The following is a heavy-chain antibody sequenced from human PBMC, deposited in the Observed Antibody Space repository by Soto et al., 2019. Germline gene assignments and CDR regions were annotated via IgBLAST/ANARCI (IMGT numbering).Heavy chain of an antibody. V-gene: IGHV4-31*03. J-gene: IGHJ4*02. Sequence: QVQLQESGPGLVKPSQTLSLTCTVSGGSISSGGYYWSWIRQHPGKGLEWIGYIYYSGSTNYSPSLKSRVTISVDTSKNQFSLKLSSVTAADTAVYYCARVYYGSGSYYVDCWGQGTLVTVSS. D-gene: IGHD3-10*01. CDR2: IYYSGST. CDR3: ARVYYGSGSYYVDC. CDR1: GGSISSGGYY.